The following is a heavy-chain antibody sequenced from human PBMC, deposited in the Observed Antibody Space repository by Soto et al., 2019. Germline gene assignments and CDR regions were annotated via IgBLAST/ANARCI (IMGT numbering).Heavy chain of an antibody. J-gene: IGHJ1*01. CDR2: ISYDGSNK. D-gene: IGHD6-19*01. Sequence: GGSLRLSCAASGFTFSSYAMHWVRQAPGKGLEWVAVISYDGSNKYYADSVKGRFTISSDNSKNTLYLQMNSLRAEDTAVYYCARDPSLTIAVAGTFQHWGQGTLVTVSS. CDR3: ARDPSLTIAVAGTFQH. CDR1: GFTFSSYA. V-gene: IGHV3-30-3*01.